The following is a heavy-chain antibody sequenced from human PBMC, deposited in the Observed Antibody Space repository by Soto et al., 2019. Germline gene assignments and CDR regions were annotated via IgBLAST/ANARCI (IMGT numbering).Heavy chain of an antibody. CDR3: AKSGSIFIASLRWFDY. CDR1: GITFTGHN. CDR2: INPNSGGT. D-gene: IGHD6-6*01. V-gene: IGHV1-2*02. Sequence: ASVKVSGKPSGITFTGHNIHWVRQAPEQGLEWMGWINPNSGGTSYAQKFQGRLTMTTDPSITTAYMELSSLSSDDTAFYYCAKSGSIFIASLRWFDYWGQGSLVTVSS. J-gene: IGHJ4*02.